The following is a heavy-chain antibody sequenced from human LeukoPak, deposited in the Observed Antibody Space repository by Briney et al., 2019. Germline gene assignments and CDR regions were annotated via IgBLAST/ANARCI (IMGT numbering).Heavy chain of an antibody. J-gene: IGHJ5*02. CDR2: ISAYNGNT. Sequence: ASVTVSCKASGYTFTSYGISWVRQAPGQGLEWMGWISAYNGNTNYAQKLQGRVTMTTDTSTSTAYMELRSLRSDDTAVYYCAREDGYCSSTSCYPFLNWFDPWGQGTLVTVSS. CDR1: GYTFTSYG. V-gene: IGHV1-18*01. D-gene: IGHD2-2*03. CDR3: AREDGYCSSTSCYPFLNWFDP.